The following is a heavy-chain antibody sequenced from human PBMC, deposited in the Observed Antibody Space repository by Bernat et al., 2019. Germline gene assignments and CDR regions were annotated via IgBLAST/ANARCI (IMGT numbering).Heavy chain of an antibody. J-gene: IGHJ2*01. Sequence: EVQLVESGGGLVKPGGSLRLSCAASGFTFSSYSMNWVRQAPGKGLEWVSSISSSSSYIYYADSVKGRFTISRDNAKNSLYLQMSRLRAEDTAVYYCARDTTGTTPSWYFDLWGRGTLVTVSS. CDR2: ISSSSSYI. V-gene: IGHV3-21*01. CDR1: GFTFSSYS. CDR3: ARDTTGTTPSWYFDL. D-gene: IGHD1-1*01.